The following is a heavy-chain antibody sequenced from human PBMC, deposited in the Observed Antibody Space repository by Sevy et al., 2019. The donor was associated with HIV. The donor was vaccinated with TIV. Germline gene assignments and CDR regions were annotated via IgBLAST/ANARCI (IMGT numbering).Heavy chain of an antibody. CDR2: IWNDRSNK. Sequence: GGSLRLSCAASGFTFSSYGMHWVRQAPGKGLEWVAVIWNDRSNKHYADSVKGRFTISRDNSKNTLYLQMNGLRAEDTAVYYCASIPNKYYDSSGSSVDDAFGFWGQGTMVTV. CDR1: GFTFSSYG. D-gene: IGHD3-22*01. V-gene: IGHV3-33*01. J-gene: IGHJ3*01. CDR3: ASIPNKYYDSSGSSVDDAFGF.